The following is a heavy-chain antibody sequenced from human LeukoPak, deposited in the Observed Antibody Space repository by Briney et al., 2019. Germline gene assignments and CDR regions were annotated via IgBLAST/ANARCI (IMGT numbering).Heavy chain of an antibody. CDR2: ISWDGGST. CDR1: GFAFDDYT. J-gene: IGHJ4*02. Sequence: PGGSLRLSCAASGFAFDDYTMHWVRHAPGKGPEWVSLISWDGGSTYYADSVKGRFTISRDNPKNTLYLQINSLRAEDTAVYYCAGGLLGCGGGSCYPTDYWGQGTLVTVSS. V-gene: IGHV3-43*01. CDR3: AGGLLGCGGGSCYPTDY. D-gene: IGHD2-15*01.